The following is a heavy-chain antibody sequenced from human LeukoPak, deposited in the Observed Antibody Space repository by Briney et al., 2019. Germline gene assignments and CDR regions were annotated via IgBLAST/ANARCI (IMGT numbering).Heavy chain of an antibody. V-gene: IGHV3-23*01. Sequence: GGSLRLSCAASGFTFSSYAMSWVRQAPGKGLEWVSSIIGSGGTTYYADSVKGRFTISRDNSKNTLYLQMNSLRAEDTAVYYCAKDRSGYDYYGQYYFDCWGQGTLVTVSS. CDR1: GFTFSSYA. CDR3: AKDRSGYDYYGQYYFDC. CDR2: IIGSGGTT. J-gene: IGHJ4*02. D-gene: IGHD5-12*01.